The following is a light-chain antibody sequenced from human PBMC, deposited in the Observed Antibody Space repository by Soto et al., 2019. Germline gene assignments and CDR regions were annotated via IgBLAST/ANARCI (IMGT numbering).Light chain of an antibody. V-gene: IGKV1-9*01. CDR2: SAF. CDR1: QGIRNH. J-gene: IGKJ3*01. Sequence: DIQLTQSPSFLSASVGDRVTITCRASQGIRNHFAWYQQKPGKAPSLLIYSAFTLKSGVPSRFSGSQSETEFTLTISGMLPEDFATYYCQQLYSYPLPFGTGTKVDVK. CDR3: QQLYSYPLP.